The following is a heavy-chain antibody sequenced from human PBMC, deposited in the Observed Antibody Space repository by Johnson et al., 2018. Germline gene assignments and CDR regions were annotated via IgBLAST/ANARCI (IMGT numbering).Heavy chain of an antibody. D-gene: IGHD5-24*01. J-gene: IGHJ3*02. CDR2: IRSKANSYAT. CDR3: SVLQWGAFDI. Sequence: VQLVQSGGGLVQXGGSLKLSCAASGFTFSGSAMHWVRQASGKGLEWVGRIRSKANSYATASAASVKGRFTIARDDSKNTAYLQMNSLNTEDTAVYYCSVLQWGAFDIWGQGTMVTVSS. V-gene: IGHV3-73*01. CDR1: GFTFSGSA.